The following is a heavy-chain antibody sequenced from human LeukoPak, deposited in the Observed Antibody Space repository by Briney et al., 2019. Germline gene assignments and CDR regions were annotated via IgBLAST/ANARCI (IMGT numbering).Heavy chain of an antibody. D-gene: IGHD2-2*01. Sequence: ASVTVSFKASGYTFTNYDINWVRQATGQGLEWMGWMNPNSGDTGYAQKFQGRVTMTRDTSKSTAYMELSSLASEDTAVYYCARVSRVVAAAPTLDYWGQGTLVTVSS. CDR3: ARVSRVVAAAPTLDY. CDR2: MNPNSGDT. V-gene: IGHV1-8*01. CDR1: GYTFTNYD. J-gene: IGHJ4*02.